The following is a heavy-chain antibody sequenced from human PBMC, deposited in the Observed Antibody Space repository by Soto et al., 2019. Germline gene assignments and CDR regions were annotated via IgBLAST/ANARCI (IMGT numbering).Heavy chain of an antibody. CDR2: ISAYNGNT. CDR1: GYTFTSYG. J-gene: IGHJ4*02. D-gene: IGHD4-17*01. Sequence: QVQLVQSGVEVEKPGASVKVSCKASGYTFTSYGISWVRQAPGQGREWMGWISAYNGNTNYAQKFQGRVTMTTDTSTSTAYMELRSLRFDDTAVYYCARDVPTVTTGGPDYWGQGTLVTVSS. V-gene: IGHV1-18*01. CDR3: ARDVPTVTTGGPDY.